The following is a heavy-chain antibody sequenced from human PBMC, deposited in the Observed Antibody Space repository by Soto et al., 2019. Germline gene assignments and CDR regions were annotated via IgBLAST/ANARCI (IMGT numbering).Heavy chain of an antibody. D-gene: IGHD3-22*01. J-gene: IGHJ4*02. CDR1: GGTFISDA. V-gene: IGHV1-69*06. CDR2: VIPMFPKA. Sequence: QVRLVQSEAEVKNAGSSVKVSCKASGGTFISDAVTWVRQAPGQGLEWMGGVIPMFPKANYAQKFQGRATITADKSTSTVYMELHSLKSEDTALYYCARCHSDSSGPGYLDSWGQGTLVTVTS. CDR3: ARCHSDSSGPGYLDS.